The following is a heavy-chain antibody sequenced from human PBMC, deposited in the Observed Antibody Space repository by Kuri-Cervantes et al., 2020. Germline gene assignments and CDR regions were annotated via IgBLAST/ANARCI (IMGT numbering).Heavy chain of an antibody. CDR1: GFTFSSYG. Sequence: GGSLRLSCAASGFTFSSYGMHWVRQAPGKGLEWVAVISYDGSNKYYADSVKGRFTISRDNSKNTLYLQMNSLRAEDTAVYYCARDFLGERWPDYWGQGTLVTVSS. CDR2: ISYDGSNK. J-gene: IGHJ4*02. V-gene: IGHV3-30*03. D-gene: IGHD5-24*01. CDR3: ARDFLGERWPDY.